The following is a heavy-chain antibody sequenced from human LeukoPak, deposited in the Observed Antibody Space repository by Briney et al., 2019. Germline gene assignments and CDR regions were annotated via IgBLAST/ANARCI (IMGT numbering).Heavy chain of an antibody. D-gene: IGHD3-9*01. CDR2: IYYSGST. Sequence: SETLSLTCTVSGGSISSYYWSWIRQPPGKGLEWIGYIYYSGSTNYNPSLKSRVTISVDTSKNQFSLNLSSVTAADTAVYYCARSPLTGNYGDWFDPWGQGTLVTVSS. CDR3: ARSPLTGNYGDWFDP. V-gene: IGHV4-59*12. J-gene: IGHJ5*02. CDR1: GGSISSYY.